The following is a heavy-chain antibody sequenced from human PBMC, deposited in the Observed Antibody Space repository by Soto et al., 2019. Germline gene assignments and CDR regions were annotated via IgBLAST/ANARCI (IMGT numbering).Heavy chain of an antibody. CDR3: AKVGAYYYDSSDLFDY. Sequence: PGGSLRLSCAASGFTFSSYAMSWVRQAPGKGLEWVSAISGSDGSTYYADSVKGRFTISRDNSKNTLYLQMNSLRAEDTAVYYCAKVGAYYYDSSDLFDYWGQGTLVTVSS. J-gene: IGHJ4*02. D-gene: IGHD3-22*01. CDR2: ISGSDGST. V-gene: IGHV3-23*01. CDR1: GFTFSSYA.